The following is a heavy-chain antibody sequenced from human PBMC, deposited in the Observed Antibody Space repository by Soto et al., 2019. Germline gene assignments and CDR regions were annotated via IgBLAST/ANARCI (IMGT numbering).Heavy chain of an antibody. Sequence: PAGSLRLSCAASGFTFSTYGMHGVCQAKGKGLEWVAVIWYDGNNKFYADSVRGRLTISRDNSKSTLYLQMNSLRAEDTAVYYCVRDRLSYDSSSGFDYWGQGALVTVSS. V-gene: IGHV3-33*01. CDR1: GFTFSTYG. J-gene: IGHJ4*02. D-gene: IGHD3-22*01. CDR3: VRDRLSYDSSSGFDY. CDR2: IWYDGNNK.